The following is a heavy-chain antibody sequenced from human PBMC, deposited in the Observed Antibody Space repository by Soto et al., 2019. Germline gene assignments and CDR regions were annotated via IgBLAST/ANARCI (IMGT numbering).Heavy chain of an antibody. CDR1: GSRFSNYV. J-gene: IGHJ4*02. CDR2: IIPIFNST. D-gene: IGHD2-2*02. Sequence: QVQLVQSGAEVKTPGSSLKVSCKVSGSRFSNYVISWVRQAPGHGLEWLGRIIPIFNSTKYAQSFQGRVTITADKSTSKASLELSSLRSDDTAVYYCAREGRGKKAGYNGLVSLGYWGPGTLVTVSS. V-gene: IGHV1-69*06. CDR3: AREGRGKKAGYNGLVSLGY.